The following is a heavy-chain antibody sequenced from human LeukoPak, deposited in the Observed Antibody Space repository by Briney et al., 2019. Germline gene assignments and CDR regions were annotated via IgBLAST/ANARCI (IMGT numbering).Heavy chain of an antibody. CDR1: GFTFDDYG. J-gene: IGHJ4*02. Sequence: PGGSLRLSCAASGFTFDDYGMSWVRQAPGKGVEWVSGINWNGGSTDYADSVKVRFTISSNNAKNSLYLQMNSLRAEDTALYYCARDRYYDSSGTPVWGQGTLVTVSS. V-gene: IGHV3-20*04. CDR3: ARDRYYDSSGTPV. D-gene: IGHD3-22*01. CDR2: INWNGGST.